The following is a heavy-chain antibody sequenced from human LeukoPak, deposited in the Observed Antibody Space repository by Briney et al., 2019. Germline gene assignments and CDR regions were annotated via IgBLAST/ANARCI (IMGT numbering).Heavy chain of an antibody. CDR1: GFTFGSYG. CDR2: IWYDGSNK. D-gene: IGHD4-17*01. J-gene: IGHJ4*02. CDR3: ARAGPPNDYGDYNAYFDY. Sequence: GGSLRLSCAASGFTFGSYGMHWVRQAPGKGLEWVAVIWYDGSNKYYADSVKGRFTISRDNSKNTLYLQMNSLRAEDTAVYYCARAGPPNDYGDYNAYFDYWGQGTLVTVSS. V-gene: IGHV3-33*01.